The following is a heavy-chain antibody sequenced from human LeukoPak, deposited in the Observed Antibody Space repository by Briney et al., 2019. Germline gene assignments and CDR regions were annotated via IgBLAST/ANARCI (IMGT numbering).Heavy chain of an antibody. J-gene: IGHJ4*02. Sequence: GASVKVSCKVSGYTLSELSIHWVRQAPGKGLEWMGGFDPEDGETIYAQKFQGRVTMTEDTSTDTAYMELSSLRSGDTAVYYCATDPRFGIVGAMSHVWGQGTLVTVSS. V-gene: IGHV1-24*01. CDR1: GYTLSELS. CDR2: FDPEDGET. CDR3: ATDPRFGIVGAMSHV. D-gene: IGHD1-26*01.